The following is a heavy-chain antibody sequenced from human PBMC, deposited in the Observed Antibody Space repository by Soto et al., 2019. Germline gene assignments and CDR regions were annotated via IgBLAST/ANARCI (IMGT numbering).Heavy chain of an antibody. V-gene: IGHV6-1*01. J-gene: IGHJ4*02. CDR3: ARAFFTILGVVLHFVF. CDR2: TYYRSKWYN. D-gene: IGHD3-3*01. Sequence: SQTLSLTCAISGDSVSSNSAAWNWIRQSPSRGLEWLGRTYYRSKWYNDYAVSVKSRITINPDTSKNQFSLQLNPVTPEDTAVYYCARAFFTILGVVLHFVFWDQGTLGTGST. CDR1: GDSVSSNSAA.